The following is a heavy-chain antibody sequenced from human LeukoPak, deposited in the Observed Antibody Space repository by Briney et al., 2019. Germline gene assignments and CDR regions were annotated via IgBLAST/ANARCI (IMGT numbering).Heavy chain of an antibody. J-gene: IGHJ6*03. CDR2: ISGSGGST. D-gene: IGHD6-19*01. CDR3: ARTRGGSSGWLATYYYYYMDV. Sequence: GGSLRLSCAASGFTFSSYAMSWVRQAPGKGLEWVSAISGSGGSTYYADSVKGRFTISRDNSKNTLYLQMNSLRAEDTAVYYCARTRGGSSGWLATYYYYYMDVWGKGTTVTVSS. V-gene: IGHV3-23*01. CDR1: GFTFSSYA.